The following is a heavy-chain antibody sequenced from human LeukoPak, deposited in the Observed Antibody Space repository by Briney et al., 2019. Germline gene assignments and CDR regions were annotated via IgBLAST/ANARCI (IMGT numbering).Heavy chain of an antibody. J-gene: IGHJ3*02. CDR3: ARDPLGGYCSSTSCYGAFDI. D-gene: IGHD2-2*01. V-gene: IGHV1-3*01. CDR1: GYTFTSYA. Sequence: ASVKVSCKASGYTFTSYAMHWVRQAPGQRLEWKGWINAGNGNTKYSQKFQGRVTITRDTSASTAYMELSSLRSEDTAVYYCARDPLGGYCSSTSCYGAFDIWGQGTMVTVSS. CDR2: INAGNGNT.